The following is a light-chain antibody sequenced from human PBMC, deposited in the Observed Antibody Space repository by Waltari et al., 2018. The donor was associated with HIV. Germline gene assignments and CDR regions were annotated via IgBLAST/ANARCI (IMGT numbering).Light chain of an antibody. Sequence: DIQMTQSPSSLSASVGDRVTITCRASQSVRSNLNWYQQKPGKAPKLLIYAASTSQNGVPSRFSGSGSGTDFTLTISSLQPEDFASYHCQQSYTSPRTFGQGTKVEI. J-gene: IGKJ1*01. CDR3: QQSYTSPRT. V-gene: IGKV1-39*01. CDR1: QSVRSN. CDR2: AAS.